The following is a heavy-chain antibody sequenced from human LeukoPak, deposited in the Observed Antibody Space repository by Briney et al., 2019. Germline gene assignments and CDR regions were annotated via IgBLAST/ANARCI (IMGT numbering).Heavy chain of an antibody. V-gene: IGHV3-53*01. J-gene: IGHJ4*02. CDR3: ASHSSSWYGFDH. CDR1: GFTVSSNH. D-gene: IGHD6-13*01. CDR2: IYSGGST. Sequence: PGGSLRLSCAASGFTVSSNHMSWVRQAPGKGLEWVSAIYSGGSTYYADSVKGRFTISRDNSKNTLYLQMNSLRAEDTAVYYCASHSSSWYGFDHWGQGTLVTVSS.